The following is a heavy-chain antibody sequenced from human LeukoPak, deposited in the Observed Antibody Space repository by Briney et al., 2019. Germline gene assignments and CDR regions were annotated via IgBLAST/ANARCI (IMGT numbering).Heavy chain of an antibody. CDR1: GGTFSSYA. CDR3: VRDLSGVGGSGGSRRAFDI. J-gene: IGHJ3*02. D-gene: IGHD2-15*01. Sequence: ASVKVSCKASGGTFSSYAISWVRQAPGQGLEWMGRIIPILGIANYAQKFQGRVTITADKSTSTAYMELSSLRSEDTAVYYCVRDLSGVGGSGGSRRAFDIWGQGTMVTVSS. CDR2: IIPILGIA. V-gene: IGHV1-69*04.